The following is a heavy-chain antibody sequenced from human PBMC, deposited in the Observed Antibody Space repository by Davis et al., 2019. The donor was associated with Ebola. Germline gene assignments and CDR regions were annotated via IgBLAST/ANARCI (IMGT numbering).Heavy chain of an antibody. CDR2: ISGSGGST. CDR3: AKSSPPIVVVIASPDY. V-gene: IGHV3-23*01. J-gene: IGHJ4*02. CDR1: GFTFSSYA. Sequence: PGGSLRLSCAASGFTFSSYAMSWVRQAPGKGLEWVSAISGSGGSTYYADSVKGRFTISRDNSKNTLYLQMNSLRAEDTAVYYCAKSSPPIVVVIASPDYWGQGTLVTVSS. D-gene: IGHD2-21*01.